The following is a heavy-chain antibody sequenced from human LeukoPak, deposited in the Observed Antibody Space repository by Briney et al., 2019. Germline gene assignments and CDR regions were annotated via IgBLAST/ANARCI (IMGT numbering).Heavy chain of an antibody. CDR1: GFTFSSYA. V-gene: IGHV3-30*04. D-gene: IGHD6-13*01. J-gene: IGHJ4*02. Sequence: GGSLRLSCAASGFTFSSYAMHWVRQAPGKGPEWVAVISYDGSNKYYADSVKGRFTISRDNSKNTLYLQMNSLRAEDTAVYYCARDFKQQLANFDYWGQGTLVTVSS. CDR2: ISYDGSNK. CDR3: ARDFKQQLANFDY.